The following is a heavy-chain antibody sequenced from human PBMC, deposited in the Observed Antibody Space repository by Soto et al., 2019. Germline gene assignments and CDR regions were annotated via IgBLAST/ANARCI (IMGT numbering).Heavy chain of an antibody. CDR3: TSSTVVPAASFDY. J-gene: IGHJ4*02. V-gene: IGHV3-49*03. Sequence: GGSLRLSCTASGFTFGDYAMSWFRQAPGKGLEWVGFIRSKAYGGTTEYAASVKGRFTISRDDSKSIAYLQMNSLKTEDTAVYYCTSSTVVPAASFDYWGQGTLVTVSS. D-gene: IGHD2-2*01. CDR2: IRSKAYGGTT. CDR1: GFTFGDYA.